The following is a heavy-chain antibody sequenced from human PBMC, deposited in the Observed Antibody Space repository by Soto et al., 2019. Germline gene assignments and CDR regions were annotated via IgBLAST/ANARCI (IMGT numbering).Heavy chain of an antibody. Sequence: ASVKVSCKVSGYTLTELSMHWVRQAPGKGLEWMGGFDPEDGETIYAQKFQGRVTMTEDTSTDTAYMELSSLRSEDTAVYYCATAEYYYDSSGFLFDYWGQGTLVTVSS. CDR2: FDPEDGET. V-gene: IGHV1-24*01. D-gene: IGHD3-22*01. CDR3: ATAEYYYDSSGFLFDY. CDR1: GYTLTELS. J-gene: IGHJ4*02.